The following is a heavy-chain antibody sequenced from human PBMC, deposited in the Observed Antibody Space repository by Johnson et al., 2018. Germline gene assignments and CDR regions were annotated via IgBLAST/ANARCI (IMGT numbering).Heavy chain of an antibody. V-gene: IGHV3-30-3*01. D-gene: IGHD5-24*01. J-gene: IGHJ1*01. Sequence: QVQLVQAGGGVVQPGRSMRLSCAASGFTFSIYSMHWVRQAPGKGLEWVAGISDDGIYKYYADSVKGRFTISRDNSNATLSLQMVSLRAEDTAGYYCAKDRTGNWHGHFQYWGQGTLVTVSS. CDR2: ISDDGIYK. CDR1: GFTFSIYS. CDR3: AKDRTGNWHGHFQY.